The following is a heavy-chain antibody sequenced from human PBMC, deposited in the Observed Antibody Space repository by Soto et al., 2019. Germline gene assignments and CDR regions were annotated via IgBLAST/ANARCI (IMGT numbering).Heavy chain of an antibody. CDR2: VYYSGSS. J-gene: IGHJ5*02. V-gene: IGHV4-59*13. CDR1: NGSISTSY. Sequence: SETLSLPCTVPNGSISTSYWTCVRRPPGKGLEWIGYVYYSGSSNYNPSLKSRVGMSIDTSKTECPGELKSVLVADTATDYWGRNYLLAGFDTWGQG. CDR3: GRNYLLAGFDT. D-gene: IGHD3-10*01.